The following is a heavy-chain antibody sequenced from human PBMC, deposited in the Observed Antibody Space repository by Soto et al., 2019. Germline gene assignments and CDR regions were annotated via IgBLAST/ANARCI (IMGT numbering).Heavy chain of an antibody. J-gene: IGHJ4*02. CDR2: IYYSGST. V-gene: IGHV4-31*03. CDR3: ARGELAARVLDY. D-gene: IGHD6-6*01. CDR1: GCSISSGGYY. Sequence: PSETLSLTCTVSGCSISSGGYYWSWIRQHPGKGLEWIGYIYYSGSTYYNPSLKSRVTISVDTSKNQFSLKLSSVTAADTAVYYCARGELAARVLDYWGQGTLVTVSS.